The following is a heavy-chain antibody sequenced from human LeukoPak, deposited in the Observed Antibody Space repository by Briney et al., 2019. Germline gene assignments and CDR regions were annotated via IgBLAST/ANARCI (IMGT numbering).Heavy chain of an antibody. J-gene: IGHJ4*02. CDR2: ISSSGGST. D-gene: IGHD6-19*01. Sequence: GGSLRLSCAASGFTFSSYAMSWVRQAPGKGLEWVSAISSSGGSTYYADSVKGRFTISRDNSKNTLYLQMNSLRAEDTAVYYCAKRPGIAVAGHFDYWGQGTLVTVSS. CDR1: GFTFSSYA. CDR3: AKRPGIAVAGHFDY. V-gene: IGHV3-23*01.